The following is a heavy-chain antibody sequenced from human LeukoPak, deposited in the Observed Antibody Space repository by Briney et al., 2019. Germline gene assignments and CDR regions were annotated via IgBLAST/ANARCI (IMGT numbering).Heavy chain of an antibody. CDR3: AKDRGSGRVRGVIINY. D-gene: IGHD3-10*01. V-gene: IGHV3-30*18. CDR1: GFTFSSYG. Sequence: PGRSLRLSCAASGFTFSSYGMHWVRQAPGKGLEWVAVISFDGRNIYYADSVKGRFTISRDNSKNTLYLQMNSLRAEDTAVYYCAKDRGSGRVRGVIINYWGRGTLVTVSS. CDR2: ISFDGRNI. J-gene: IGHJ4*02.